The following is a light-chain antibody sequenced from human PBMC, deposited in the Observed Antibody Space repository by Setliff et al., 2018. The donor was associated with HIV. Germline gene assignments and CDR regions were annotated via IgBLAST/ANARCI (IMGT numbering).Light chain of an antibody. CDR1: SSDVGGYDF. J-gene: IGLJ1*01. V-gene: IGLV2-14*03. Sequence: QSALTQPASVSGSPGQSITISCIGTSSDVGGYDFVSWYQQRPGKAPKLIIFDVSERPSGVSHRFSASKSGNTASLTISGLQAEDEADYHCSSYTGRSTFVFGTGTKVTVL. CDR2: DVS. CDR3: SSYTGRSTFV.